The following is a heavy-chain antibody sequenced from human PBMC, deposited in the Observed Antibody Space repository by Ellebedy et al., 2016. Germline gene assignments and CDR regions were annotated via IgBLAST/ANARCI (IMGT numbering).Heavy chain of an antibody. CDR2: IYYSGST. CDR1: GGPISSGGYY. D-gene: IGHD6-13*01. Sequence: SETLSLXXTVPGGPISSGGYYWSWIRQHPGKGLEWIGYIYYSGSTYYNPSLKSRVTISVDTSKNQFSLKLSSVTAADTAVYYCARVIAAAGMNGYYYYGMDVWGQGTTVTVSS. J-gene: IGHJ6*02. V-gene: IGHV4-31*03. CDR3: ARVIAAAGMNGYYYYGMDV.